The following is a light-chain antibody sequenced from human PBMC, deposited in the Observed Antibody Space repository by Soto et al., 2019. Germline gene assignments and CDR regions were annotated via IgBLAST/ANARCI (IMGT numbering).Light chain of an antibody. CDR2: KAS. CDR3: QQYNSYPWT. V-gene: IGKV1-5*03. CDR1: QSISSW. Sequence: DIQMTQSPSTLSASVGDRVTITCRASQSISSWLAWYQQKPGKAPKLLIYKASSLESGVPSRFSGSGSGTEFTLTISNLQPDDFATYYCQQYNSYPWTFGQGTNVEIK. J-gene: IGKJ1*01.